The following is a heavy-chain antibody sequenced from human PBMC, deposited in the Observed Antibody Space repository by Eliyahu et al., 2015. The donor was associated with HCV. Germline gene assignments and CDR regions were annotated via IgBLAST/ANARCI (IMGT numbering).Heavy chain of an antibody. Sequence: QITLKESGPTLVKPTQTLTLTCTFSGFSLTTSGVGVGRIRQPPGKALEWLALIYWNDDKRYSPSLKSRLTITKDTSKNQVVLTMTNMDPVDTATYYCAHRNPDYYDSSGYYGPFDYWGQGTLVTVSS. V-gene: IGHV2-5*01. J-gene: IGHJ4*02. D-gene: IGHD3-22*01. CDR2: IYWNDDK. CDR3: AHRNPDYYDSSGYYGPFDY. CDR1: GFSLTTSGVG.